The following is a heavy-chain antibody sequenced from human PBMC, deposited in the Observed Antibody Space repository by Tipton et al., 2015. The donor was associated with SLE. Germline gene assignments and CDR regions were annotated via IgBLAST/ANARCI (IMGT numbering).Heavy chain of an antibody. CDR2: INHSEST. CDR3: ARDRSIAAAGNYFDY. D-gene: IGHD6-13*01. CDR1: GGSFSGYY. V-gene: IGHV4-34*01. Sequence: GLVKPSETLSLTCAVYGGSFSGYYWSWIRQPPGKGLEWIGEINHSESTNYNPSLRSRVTISVDTSKNQFSLKLSSVTAADTAVYYCARDRSIAAAGNYFDYWGQGTLVTVSS. J-gene: IGHJ4*02.